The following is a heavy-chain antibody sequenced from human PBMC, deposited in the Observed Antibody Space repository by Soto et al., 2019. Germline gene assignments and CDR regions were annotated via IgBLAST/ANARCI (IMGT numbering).Heavy chain of an antibody. D-gene: IGHD6-19*01. Sequence: QVQLQESGPRLVKPSETLSLTCTVSGGSISSYYWSWIRQPPGKGLEWIGYIYYSGSTNYNPSLKSRLTISVDTSKNQFSLKLSSVAAVDTAVYYCARGGYSSGSVDYWGRGTLVTVSS. J-gene: IGHJ4*02. CDR3: ARGGYSSGSVDY. V-gene: IGHV4-59*01. CDR2: IYYSGST. CDR1: GGSISSYY.